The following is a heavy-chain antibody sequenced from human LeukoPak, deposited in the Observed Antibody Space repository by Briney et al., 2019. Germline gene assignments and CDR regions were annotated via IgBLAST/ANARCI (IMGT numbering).Heavy chain of an antibody. CDR3: ARGDYGGGFDY. J-gene: IGHJ4*02. Sequence: ASVKVSCKASGYTFTSYGITWVRQAPGQGLEWMGWISSYNGDTKYAQKVQGRVTVTTDTSTSTAYMELRSLSLDDTAVYYCARGDYGGGFDYWGQGTLVAVS. D-gene: IGHD4-23*01. V-gene: IGHV1-18*01. CDR2: ISSYNGDT. CDR1: GYTFTSYG.